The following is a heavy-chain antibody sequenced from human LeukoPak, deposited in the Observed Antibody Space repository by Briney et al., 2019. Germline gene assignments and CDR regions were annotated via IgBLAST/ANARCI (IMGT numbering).Heavy chain of an antibody. CDR3: ARGPYYDFWSGYYLAFARRQPYGMDV. V-gene: IGHV1-8*01. Sequence: ASVKVSCKASGYTFTSYDINWVRQATGQGLEWMGWMNPNSGNTGYAQKFQGRVTMTRNTSICTAYMELSSLRSEDTAVYYCARGPYYDFWSGYYLAFARRQPYGMDVWGQGTTVTVSS. D-gene: IGHD3-3*01. CDR2: MNPNSGNT. J-gene: IGHJ6*02. CDR1: GYTFTSYD.